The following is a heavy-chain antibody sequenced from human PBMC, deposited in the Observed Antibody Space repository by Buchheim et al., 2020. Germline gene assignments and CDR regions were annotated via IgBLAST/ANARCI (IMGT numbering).Heavy chain of an antibody. Sequence: EVQLLESGGGLVQPGGSLRLSCAASGFIFSSYLMTWVRQAPGKGLECVATITGSGDSTYYADSVKGRFTISRDNSKNMLYLQMNSLRAEDTAVYYCAKRFDQRYFDYWGQGTL. CDR2: ITGSGDST. J-gene: IGHJ4*02. D-gene: IGHD2-2*01. CDR3: AKRFDQRYFDY. CDR1: GFIFSSYL. V-gene: IGHV3-23*01.